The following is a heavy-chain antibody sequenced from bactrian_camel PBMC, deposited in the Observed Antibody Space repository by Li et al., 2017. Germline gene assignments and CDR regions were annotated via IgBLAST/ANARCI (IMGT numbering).Heavy chain of an antibody. CDR1: GLAVDEVS. CDR2: IDADGRP. Sequence: VQLVESGGGSVQAGGSLLLSCRASGLAVDEVSMAWFRQPSGKEREWVAGIDADGRPSYADAAKGRFTISKDEAVDSKYLQMDSLKPEDTATYYCVVEWERACAPVEDAVARWGQGTQVTVS. D-gene: IGHD1*01. CDR3: VVEWERACAPVEDAVAR. V-gene: IGHV3S55*01. J-gene: IGHJ4*01.